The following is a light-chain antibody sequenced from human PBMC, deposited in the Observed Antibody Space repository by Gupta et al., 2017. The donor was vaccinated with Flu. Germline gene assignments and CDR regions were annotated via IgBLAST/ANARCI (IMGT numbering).Light chain of an antibody. CDR3: GTWDNSLSDLV. CDR2: DND. CDR1: SSNIGINY. J-gene: IGLJ3*02. V-gene: IGLV1-51*01. Sequence: QSVLTQPPSVSAAPGQKVAISCSGSSSNIGINYVSWYQQVPGTAPQPLIYDNDKRPSGIPDRFSGSKSGTSATLGITGPQTGDEADYYCGTWDNSLSDLVFGGGTKLAVL.